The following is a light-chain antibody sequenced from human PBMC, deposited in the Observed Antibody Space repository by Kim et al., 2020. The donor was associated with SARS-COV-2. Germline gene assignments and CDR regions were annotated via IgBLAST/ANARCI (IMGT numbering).Light chain of an antibody. V-gene: IGLV4-69*01. CDR3: QTWGTGIRV. Sequence: WVKLTCPLSSGHSRYAIAWHQQQPEKGPRYLVKLNSDGSHSKGDGIPDRFSGSSSGAERYLTISSLQSEDEADYYCQTWGTGIRVFGGGTQLTVL. CDR1: SGHSRYA. CDR2: LNSDGSH. J-gene: IGLJ3*02.